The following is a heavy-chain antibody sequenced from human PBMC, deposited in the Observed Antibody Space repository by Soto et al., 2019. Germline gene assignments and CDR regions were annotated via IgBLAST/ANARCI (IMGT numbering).Heavy chain of an antibody. Sequence: GGSLRLSCAASAFTFGSYAMTWVRQAPGKGLEWVSTISSSGGSTYYADSVKGRFTISRDNSKNTLYLQMNSLRAEDTAIYYCAKDNDCSSTTCYGRPSRWFDPWGQGTLVTVSS. J-gene: IGHJ5*02. CDR2: ISSSGGST. CDR3: AKDNDCSSTTCYGRPSRWFDP. V-gene: IGHV3-23*01. CDR1: AFTFGSYA. D-gene: IGHD2-2*01.